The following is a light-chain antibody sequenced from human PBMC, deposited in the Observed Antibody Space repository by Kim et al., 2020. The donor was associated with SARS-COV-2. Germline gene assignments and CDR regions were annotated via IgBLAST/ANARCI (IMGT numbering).Light chain of an antibody. J-gene: IGLJ2*01. Sequence: AVGKTVRITCQGESLRSYYASWYQQKPGQAPVLVIYGKNNRPSGIPDRFSGSSSGNTASLTITGAQAEDEADYYCNSRDSSGNHVVFGGGTQLTVL. V-gene: IGLV3-19*01. CDR1: SLRSYY. CDR2: GKN. CDR3: NSRDSSGNHVV.